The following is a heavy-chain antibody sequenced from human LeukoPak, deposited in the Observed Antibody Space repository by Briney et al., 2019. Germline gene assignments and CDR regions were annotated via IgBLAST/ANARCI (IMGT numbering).Heavy chain of an antibody. CDR1: GYTFTGYY. D-gene: IGHD4-17*01. Sequence: ASVKVSCKASGYTFTGYYMHWVRQAPGQGLEWMGWINPNSGGTNYAQKFQGRVTMTRDTSISTAYMELSRLRPDDTAVYYCARAMTTVTTRLDYWGQGTLVTVSS. J-gene: IGHJ4*02. V-gene: IGHV1-2*02. CDR3: ARAMTTVTTRLDY. CDR2: INPNSGGT.